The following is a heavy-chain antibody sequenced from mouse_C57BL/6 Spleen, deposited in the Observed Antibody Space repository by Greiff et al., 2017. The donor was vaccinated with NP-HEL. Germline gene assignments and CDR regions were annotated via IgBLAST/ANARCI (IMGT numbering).Heavy chain of an antibody. J-gene: IGHJ2*01. D-gene: IGHD2-4*01. CDR1: GYTFTSYW. Sequence: VQLQQSGAELVKPGASVKLSCKASGYTFTSYWMHWVKQRPGQGLEWIGMIHPNSGSTNYNEKFKSKATLTVDKSSSTAYMQLSSLTSEDSAVYYCARSRYDYAFDYWGQGTTLTVSS. CDR2: IHPNSGST. CDR3: ARSRYDYAFDY. V-gene: IGHV1-64*01.